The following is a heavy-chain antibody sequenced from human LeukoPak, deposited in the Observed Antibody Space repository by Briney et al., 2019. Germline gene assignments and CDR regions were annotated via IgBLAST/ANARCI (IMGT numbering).Heavy chain of an antibody. Sequence: SVRVSCKASGGTFSSYAISWVRQAPGQGLEWMGWIIPILGIANYAQKFQGRVTITADKSTSTAYMELSSLRSEDTAVYYCARDREHCSGGSCAYGYWGQGTLVTVSS. J-gene: IGHJ4*02. CDR3: ARDREHCSGGSCAYGY. D-gene: IGHD2-15*01. V-gene: IGHV1-69*10. CDR2: IIPILGIA. CDR1: GGTFSSYA.